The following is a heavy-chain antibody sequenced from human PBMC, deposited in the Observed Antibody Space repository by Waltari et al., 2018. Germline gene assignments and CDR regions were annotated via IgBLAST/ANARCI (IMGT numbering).Heavy chain of an antibody. CDR2: IRDDGNTI. CDR3: AKDGDYSLPGYDAFDV. Sequence: QVHLVESGGGVVHPGGSLRLSGAASGLPFRDYGNAWVLQNPGKGLEWVAFIRDDGNTIYDADSVKGRFTISRDNAKNVLYLQMNSLRPEDTAVYYCAKDGDYSLPGYDAFDVWGQGTMVTVS. J-gene: IGHJ3*01. CDR1: GLPFRDYG. D-gene: IGHD4-17*01. V-gene: IGHV3-30*02.